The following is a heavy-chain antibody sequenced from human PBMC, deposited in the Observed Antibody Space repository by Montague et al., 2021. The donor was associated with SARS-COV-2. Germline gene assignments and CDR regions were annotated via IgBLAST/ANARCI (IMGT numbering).Heavy chain of an antibody. Sequence: SETLSLTCNVSGYSISGGSYWGWIRQPPGKGLQWIGSFYHSDRYYNPSLKSRVTISVDTSKNQFSLKLKSVTAPDTAIYYCATFAVVPFVYFDSWSQGTLVTVSS. CDR1: GYSISGGSY. CDR3: ATFAVVPFVYFDS. CDR2: FYHSDR. D-gene: IGHD2-21*01. J-gene: IGHJ4*02. V-gene: IGHV4-38-2*02.